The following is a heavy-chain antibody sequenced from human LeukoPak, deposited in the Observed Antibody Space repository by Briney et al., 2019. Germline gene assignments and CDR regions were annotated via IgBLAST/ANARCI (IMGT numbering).Heavy chain of an antibody. Sequence: SETLSLTCTVSGGSISSYFWSWIRQPPGKGLEWIGYIYNSGSTNYNPSLKSRVTISIDTSKKHFSLNLSSVTAADTAVYFCARGGWYIDLWGRGTLVSVSS. V-gene: IGHV4-59*01. CDR2: IYNSGST. CDR3: ARGGWYIDL. CDR1: GGSISSYF. J-gene: IGHJ2*01.